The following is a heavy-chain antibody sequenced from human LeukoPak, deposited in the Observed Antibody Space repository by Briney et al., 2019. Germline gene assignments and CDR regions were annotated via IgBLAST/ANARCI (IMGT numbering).Heavy chain of an antibody. D-gene: IGHD3-10*01. CDR2: IYYSGST. CDR1: GGSISSYY. V-gene: IGHV4-59*01. Sequence: PSETLSLTCTVSGGSISSYYWSWIRQPPGKGLEWIGYIYYSGSTNYNPSLKSRVTISVDTSKNQFSLKLSSVTAADTAVYYCARSDTVRGVIRIDYWGQGTLVTVSS. J-gene: IGHJ4*02. CDR3: ARSDTVRGVIRIDY.